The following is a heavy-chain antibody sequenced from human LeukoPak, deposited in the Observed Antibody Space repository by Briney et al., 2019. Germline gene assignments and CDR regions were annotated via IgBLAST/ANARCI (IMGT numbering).Heavy chain of an antibody. D-gene: IGHD2-15*01. CDR2: IYPGDSES. Sequence: GESLKISCEGSGFKFSNYWIAWVRQMPGKGLEWMGIIYPGDSESRYSPSFEGQVTISVDKSISTAYLHWSSLKASDTAIYYCARHLVGRIPQSRAVYYYYYGMDVWGQGTTVTVSS. CDR1: GFKFSNYW. J-gene: IGHJ6*02. V-gene: IGHV5-51*01. CDR3: ARHLVGRIPQSRAVYYYYYGMDV.